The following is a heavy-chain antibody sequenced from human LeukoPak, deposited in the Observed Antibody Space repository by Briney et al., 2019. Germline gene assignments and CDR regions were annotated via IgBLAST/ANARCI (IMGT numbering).Heavy chain of an antibody. CDR2: IKPNSGAT. D-gene: IGHD3-10*01. CDR1: GYTFTGYC. Sequence: ASVKVSCMASGYTFTGYCMHWVREAPGQGLEWMGWIKPNSGATKYAQKFQGRVTMTRDTSISTVYMELSSLESDDTAVYYCARTAEASSSWFGPWGQGTLVTVSS. V-gene: IGHV1-2*02. CDR3: ARTAEASSSWFGP. J-gene: IGHJ5*02.